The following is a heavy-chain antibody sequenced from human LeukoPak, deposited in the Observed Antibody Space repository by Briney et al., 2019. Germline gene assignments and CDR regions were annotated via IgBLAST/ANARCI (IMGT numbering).Heavy chain of an antibody. CDR2: ISTGSSYK. V-gene: IGHV3-21*06. CDR3: AREKGSWNDAFDV. CDR1: GFAFSTYN. J-gene: IGHJ3*01. D-gene: IGHD1-1*01. Sequence: PGGSLRLSCAASGFAFSTYNINWVRQAPGKGLEWVSSISTGSSYKYYTETVKGRFTISRDNAKNSLYLEMNSLRAEDTAVYYCAREKGSWNDAFDVWGQGTMVTVSS.